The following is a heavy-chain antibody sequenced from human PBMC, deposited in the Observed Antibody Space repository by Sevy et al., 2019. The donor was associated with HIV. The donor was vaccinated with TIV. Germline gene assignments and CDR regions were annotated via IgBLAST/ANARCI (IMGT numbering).Heavy chain of an antibody. D-gene: IGHD3-3*01. Sequence: SETLSLTCSVSGGSISKIGNYWGWVRQPPGERVEWIGDIFHTGKTHYNPSLKSRVTISLDTSKNQFSLKLSSVTAADTAVYYCAKIYDYWGPGALVTVSS. CDR3: AKIYDY. CDR1: GGSISKIGNY. CDR2: IFHTGKT. V-gene: IGHV4-39*01. J-gene: IGHJ4*02.